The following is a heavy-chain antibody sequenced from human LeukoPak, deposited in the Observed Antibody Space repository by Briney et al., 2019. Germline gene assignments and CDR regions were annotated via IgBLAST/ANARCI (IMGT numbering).Heavy chain of an antibody. V-gene: IGHV3-21*01. D-gene: IGHD6-6*01. CDR3: ARRIRELVRTYYYYGMDV. Sequence: GGSLRLSCAASGFTFSNAWMNWVRQAPGKGLEWVSSISSSSSYIYYADSVKGRFTISRDNAKNSLYLQMNSLRAEDTAVYYCARRIRELVRTYYYYGMDVWGQGTTVTVSS. CDR2: ISSSSSYI. J-gene: IGHJ6*02. CDR1: GFTFSNAW.